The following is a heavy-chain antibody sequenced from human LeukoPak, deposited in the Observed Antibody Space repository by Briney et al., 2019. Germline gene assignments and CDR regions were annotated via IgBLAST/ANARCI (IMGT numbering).Heavy chain of an antibody. D-gene: IGHD2/OR15-2a*01. Sequence: GVPLRLSCAACGLSYTHGWVSWVRQAPGKGLEWVGRMKSKGGGETTDYAAPVKGRFTISRDDSKNTLYLQMNSLETEDTAVYFWAKNINLNGFAPGYGGQGTLVTVSS. V-gene: IGHV3-15*01. CDR3: AKNINLNGFAPGY. CDR1: GLSYTHGW. J-gene: IGHJ4*02. CDR2: MKSKGGGETT.